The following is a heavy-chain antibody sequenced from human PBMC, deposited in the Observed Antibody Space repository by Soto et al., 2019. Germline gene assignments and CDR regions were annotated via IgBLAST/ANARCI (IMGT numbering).Heavy chain of an antibody. D-gene: IGHD2-2*02. Sequence: ASVKVSCKASGYTFSGYYIHWLRQAPGQGLEWMGWINPNSGGTNYAQKFQGRVTVTRDTPTSTAYMELSRLTSDDTAVYYCARSLTPGSCTITGCSTRPLYCMDFLGQGPTVTFSS. V-gene: IGHV1-2*02. J-gene: IGHJ6*02. CDR2: INPNSGGT. CDR1: GYTFSGYY. CDR3: ARSLTPGSCTITGCSTRPLYCMDF.